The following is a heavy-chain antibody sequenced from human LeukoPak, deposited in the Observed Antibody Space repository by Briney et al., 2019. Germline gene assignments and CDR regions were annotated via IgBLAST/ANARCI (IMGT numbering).Heavy chain of an antibody. CDR1: GFSISNDW. J-gene: IGHJ4*02. CDR2: VKSRSAGETT. Sequence: PGGSLGLSCAASGFSISNDWMSWVRQAPGKGLEWVARVKSRSAGETTDYAAPVKGRFTISRDDSKNTLYLQMNSLKTEDTAVYYCTLIQGWGSGSYYRDFWGQGTLVTVSS. V-gene: IGHV3-15*01. CDR3: TLIQGWGSGSYYRDF. D-gene: IGHD3-10*01.